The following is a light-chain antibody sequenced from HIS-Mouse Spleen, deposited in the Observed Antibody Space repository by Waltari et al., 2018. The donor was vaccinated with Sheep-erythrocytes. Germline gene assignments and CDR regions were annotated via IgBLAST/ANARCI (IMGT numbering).Light chain of an antibody. CDR1: KLGDKY. CDR3: QAWDSSTVV. V-gene: IGLV3-1*01. CDR2: QDS. J-gene: IGLJ2*01. Sequence: SYELTQPPSVSVSPGQTASITCSGDKLGDKYARWYQQKPGQSPVLVIYQDSKRPSGIPGRFSGSNSGNTATLTISGTQAMDEADDYCQAWDSSTVVFGGGTKLTVL.